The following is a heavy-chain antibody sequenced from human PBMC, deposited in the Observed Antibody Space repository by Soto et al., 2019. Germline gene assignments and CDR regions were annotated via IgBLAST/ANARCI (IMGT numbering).Heavy chain of an antibody. CDR1: GFSLNTSAVG. Sequence: QITLKESGPTLVKPTQTLTLTCTFSGFSLNTSAVGVGWIRQPPGKALEWLALIYWDDDKRYNPSLKSRLTITKDNSKNQVVLKMTRMDPVDTGTYFCAHREGDDYVWGSYKDAFDSWGQGTMVTVSS. D-gene: IGHD3-16*01. CDR3: AHREGDDYVWGSYKDAFDS. V-gene: IGHV2-5*02. J-gene: IGHJ3*02. CDR2: IYWDDDK.